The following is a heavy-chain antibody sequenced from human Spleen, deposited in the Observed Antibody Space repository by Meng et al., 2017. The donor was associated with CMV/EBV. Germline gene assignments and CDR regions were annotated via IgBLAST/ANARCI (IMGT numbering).Heavy chain of an antibody. CDR3: ARDPSDY. D-gene: IGHD5-12*01. CDR1: GLTVSSNY. J-gene: IGHJ4*02. V-gene: IGHV3-53*01. Sequence: GGSLRLSCAASGLTVSSNYMTWIRQAPGKGLEWVSLIYSGGDTFYADSVKGRFTISRDNSKNSVALQMNSLRVEDTALYYCARDPSDYWGQGTLVTVSS. CDR2: IYSGGDT.